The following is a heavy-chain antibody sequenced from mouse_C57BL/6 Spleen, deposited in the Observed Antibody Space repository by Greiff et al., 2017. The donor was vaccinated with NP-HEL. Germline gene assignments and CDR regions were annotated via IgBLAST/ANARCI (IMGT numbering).Heavy chain of an antibody. J-gene: IGHJ1*03. CDR1: GYTFTSYW. V-gene: IGHV1-50*01. CDR3: AKGDLYFDV. Sequence: QVQLQQPGAELVKPGASVKLSCKASGYTFTSYWIQWVKQRPGQGLEWIGEIDPSDSYTNYNQNFKGKATLTVDTSSSTAYMQLSSLTSEDSAVYYCAKGDLYFDVWGTGTTVTVSS. CDR2: IDPSDSYT.